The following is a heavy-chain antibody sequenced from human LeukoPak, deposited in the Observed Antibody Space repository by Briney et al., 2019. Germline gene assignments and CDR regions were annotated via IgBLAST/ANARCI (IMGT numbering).Heavy chain of an antibody. Sequence: ASVNVSCKASGYTFTSYAMNWVRQAPGQGLEWMGWINTNTGNPTYAQGFTGRFVFSLDTSVSTAYLQISSLEAEDTAVYYCARVLGHYYDSSGYYKDWGQGTLVTVSS. V-gene: IGHV7-4-1*02. CDR2: INTNTGNP. D-gene: IGHD3-22*01. J-gene: IGHJ4*02. CDR1: GYTFTSYA. CDR3: ARVLGHYYDSSGYYKD.